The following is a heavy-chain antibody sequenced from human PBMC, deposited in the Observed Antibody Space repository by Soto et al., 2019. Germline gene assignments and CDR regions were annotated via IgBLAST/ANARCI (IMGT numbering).Heavy chain of an antibody. CDR1: GFTFSKFV. CDR3: TKASPDRHHMDV. V-gene: IGHV3-23*01. J-gene: IGHJ6*02. CDR2: ITETGGDT. Sequence: PGGSLRLSCAASGFTFSKFVMRWVRQTPGKGLEWVSTITETGGDTYYTDSVKGRFTISRDNSKNTLCLQMSSLRAEDTALYYCTKASPDRHHMDVWGQGTTVTVSS.